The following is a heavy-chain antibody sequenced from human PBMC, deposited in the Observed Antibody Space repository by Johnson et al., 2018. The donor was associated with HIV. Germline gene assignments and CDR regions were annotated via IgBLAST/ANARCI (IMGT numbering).Heavy chain of an antibody. Sequence: QVQLVESGGGVVQPGTSLRLSCEASGFTFSSYAMHWVRQAPGKGLEWVAVISYDGSNKYYADSVAGRFTISRDNSKNTLYLQMNSLRAEDTAVYYCARAYNFWSGENDAFDIWGQGTMVTVSS. CDR1: GFTFSSYA. V-gene: IGHV3-30-3*01. CDR2: ISYDGSNK. J-gene: IGHJ3*02. D-gene: IGHD3-3*01. CDR3: ARAYNFWSGENDAFDI.